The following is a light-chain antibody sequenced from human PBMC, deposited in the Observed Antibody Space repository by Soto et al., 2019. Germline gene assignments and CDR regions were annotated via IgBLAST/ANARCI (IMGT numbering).Light chain of an antibody. V-gene: IGKV1-39*01. J-gene: IGKJ1*01. CDR2: AAS. Sequence: DIQMTQSPSSLSASVGDRVTITCRASQSISSYLNWYQQKPGKAPKLLIYAASSLQSGVPSRFSGSGSGTEFTLIISSLQPEDFATYYFQQSYRGWTFGQVTKVEIK. CDR3: QQSYRGWT. CDR1: QSISSY.